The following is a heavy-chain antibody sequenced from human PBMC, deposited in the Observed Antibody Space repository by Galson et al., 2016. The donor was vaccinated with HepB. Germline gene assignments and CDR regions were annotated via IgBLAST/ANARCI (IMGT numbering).Heavy chain of an antibody. V-gene: IGHV3-11*06. J-gene: IGHJ4*02. CDR1: GFTFSDSY. D-gene: IGHD7-27*01. Sequence: SLRLSCAASGFTFSDSYMNWIRQAPGKGLEWLSFITSSSSHTNYADSVKGRFTTSRDNAKNTLYLQMNSLRVDDTAVYYCSRDFTGARDSWGQGTLVTVSS. CDR2: ITSSSSHT. CDR3: SRDFTGARDS.